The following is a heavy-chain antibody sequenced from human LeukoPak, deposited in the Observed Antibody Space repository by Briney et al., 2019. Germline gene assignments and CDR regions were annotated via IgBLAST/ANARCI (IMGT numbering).Heavy chain of an antibody. CDR3: ARDSTYSGSYWGNWFDS. CDR1: GGSISSYY. D-gene: IGHD1-26*01. J-gene: IGHJ5*01. V-gene: IGHV4-59*01. CDR2: IYYTGST. Sequence: PSETLSLTCTISGGSISSYYWSWIRQPPGKGLEWIGYIYYTGSTNHNPSLKSRVTISVDTSKNQFSLKLSSVTAADTAVYYCARDSTYSGSYWGNWFDSWGPGTLVTVSS.